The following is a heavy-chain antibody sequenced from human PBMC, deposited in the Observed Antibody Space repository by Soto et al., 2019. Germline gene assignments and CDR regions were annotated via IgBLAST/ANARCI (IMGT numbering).Heavy chain of an antibody. J-gene: IGHJ3*02. CDR2: LYWDDDK. CDR3: LHRNSTYCGTACGFGYLFTI. CDR1: GFSLSTSGVG. D-gene: IGHD2-21*01. Sequence: QITLKESGPTLVKPTQTLTLTCTFSGFSLSTSGVGVGWIRQPPGKALEWLALLYWDDDKRYSPSLKSRLTITKETPKHHVDLTMTNMEPVDAATYYVLHRNSTYCGTACGFGYLFTIWGLGTMVTVSS. V-gene: IGHV2-5*02.